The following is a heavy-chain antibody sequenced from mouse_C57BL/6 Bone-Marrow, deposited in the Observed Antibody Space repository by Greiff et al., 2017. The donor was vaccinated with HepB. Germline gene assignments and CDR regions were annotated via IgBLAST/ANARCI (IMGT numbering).Heavy chain of an antibody. J-gene: IGHJ2*01. CDR3: AREGVYYYGSTGFFDD. D-gene: IGHD1-1*01. CDR1: GYTFTSYW. Sequence: QVQLQQPGAELVKPGASVKLSCKASGYTFTSYWMHWVKQRPGQGLEWIGMIHPNSGSTNYNEKFKSKATLTVDKSSSTAYMQLSSLTSEDSAVYYCAREGVYYYGSTGFFDDWGQGTTLTVSS. CDR2: IHPNSGST. V-gene: IGHV1-64*01.